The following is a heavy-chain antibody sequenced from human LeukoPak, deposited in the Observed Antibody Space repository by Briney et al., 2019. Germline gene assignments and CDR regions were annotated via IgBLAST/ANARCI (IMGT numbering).Heavy chain of an antibody. J-gene: IGHJ3*01. D-gene: IGHD5-24*01. V-gene: IGHV3-21*04. Sequence: GGSLRLSCAASGFTFSSYSMNWVRQAPGKGLEWVSSISSSSSYINYADSVRGRFTISRDNAKNSLYLQMNSLRTEDTALYYCAKEGDGYHWGQGTMVTVSS. CDR1: GFTFSSYS. CDR2: ISSSSSYI. CDR3: AKEGDGYH.